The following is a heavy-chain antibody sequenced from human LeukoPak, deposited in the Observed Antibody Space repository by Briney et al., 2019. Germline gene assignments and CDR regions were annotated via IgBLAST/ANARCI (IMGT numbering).Heavy chain of an antibody. J-gene: IGHJ4*02. D-gene: IGHD5-24*01. CDR3: ARTGIRKRWLQF. V-gene: IGHV4-34*01. CDR2: INHSGST. CDR1: GGSFSGYY. Sequence: PSETLSLTCAVYGGSFSGYYWSWIRQPPGKGLEWIGEINHSGSTNYNPSLKSRVTISVDTSKNQFSLKLSSVTAADTAVYYCARTGIRKRWLQFWGQGTLVTVSS.